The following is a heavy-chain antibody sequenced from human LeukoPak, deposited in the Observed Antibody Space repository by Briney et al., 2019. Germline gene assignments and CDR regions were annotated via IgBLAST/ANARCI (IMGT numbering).Heavy chain of an antibody. CDR2: TRNKVNSYTI. Sequence: GGSLRLSCAASGFTFSDHYMDWVRQAPGKGLEWVGGTRNKVNSYTIEYVASVKGRFTISRDDSKNLLYLQMNSLKTEDTAVYYCATGLTGTIDYWGQGTLVTVSS. J-gene: IGHJ4*02. CDR1: GFTFSDHY. D-gene: IGHD1-7*01. V-gene: IGHV3-72*01. CDR3: ATGLTGTIDY.